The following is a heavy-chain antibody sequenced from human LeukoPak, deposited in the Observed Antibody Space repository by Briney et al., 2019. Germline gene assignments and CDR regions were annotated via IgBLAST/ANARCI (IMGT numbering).Heavy chain of an antibody. Sequence: GGSLRLSCAASGFTFSSYSMNWVRQAPGKGLEWVSSISSSSSYIYYADSVKGRFTIPRDNAKNSLYLQMNSLRAEDTAVYYCARDRQIDAFDIWGQETMVTVSS. J-gene: IGHJ3*02. CDR3: ARDRQIDAFDI. V-gene: IGHV3-21*01. CDR1: GFTFSSYS. CDR2: ISSSSSYI.